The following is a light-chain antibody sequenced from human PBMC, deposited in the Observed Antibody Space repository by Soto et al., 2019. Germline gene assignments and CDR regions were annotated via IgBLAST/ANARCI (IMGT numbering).Light chain of an antibody. CDR1: QSVSSN. CDR3: QQYNTWPLT. J-gene: IGKJ4*01. Sequence: EIVMTQSPPTLSVSPGERATLSCRASQSVSSNLAWYQQKPGQAPRLLIYGASTRATGFPARFSGSGSETEFTLTINALQSEDFAVYFCQQYNTWPLTFGGGTKVEIK. V-gene: IGKV3-15*01. CDR2: GAS.